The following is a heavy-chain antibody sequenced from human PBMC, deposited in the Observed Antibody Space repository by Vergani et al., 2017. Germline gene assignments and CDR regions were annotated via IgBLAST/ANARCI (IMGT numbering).Heavy chain of an antibody. D-gene: IGHD3-9*01. J-gene: IGHJ5*02. CDR1: GGTFSSYA. V-gene: IGHV1-69*01. CDR2: IIPIFGTA. CDR3: ARVNKYDILTGYFNWFDP. Sequence: QVQLVQSGAEVKKPGSSVKVSCKASGGTFSSYAISWVRQAPGQGLEWMGGIIPIFGTANYAQKFRGRVTITADESTSTAYMELSSLRSEDTAVYYCARVNKYDILTGYFNWFDPWGQGTLVTVSS.